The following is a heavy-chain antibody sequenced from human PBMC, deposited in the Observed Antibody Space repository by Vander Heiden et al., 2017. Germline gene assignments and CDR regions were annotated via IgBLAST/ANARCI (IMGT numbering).Heavy chain of an antibody. V-gene: IGHV3-23*01. D-gene: IGHD6-19*01. Sequence: EVQLLESGGGLVQPGGSLRLSCAASGFTFSSYAMSWVGQAPGKGLEWVSAISGSGGSTYYADSVKGRFTISRDNSKNTLYLQMNSLRAEDTAVYYCAKSPSSGWTSGGMYYFDYWGQGTLVTVSS. CDR2: ISGSGGST. J-gene: IGHJ4*02. CDR3: AKSPSSGWTSGGMYYFDY. CDR1: GFTFSSYA.